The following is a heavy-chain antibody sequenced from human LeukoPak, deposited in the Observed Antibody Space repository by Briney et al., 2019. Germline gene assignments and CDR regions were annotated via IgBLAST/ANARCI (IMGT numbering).Heavy chain of an antibody. J-gene: IGHJ4*02. V-gene: IGHV4-59*12. Sequence: KTSETLSLTCTVSGGSISSYYWSWIRQPPGKGLEWIGYIYYSGSTNYNPSLKSRVTISVDTSKNQFSLKLSSVTAADTAVYYCAREHGGAGYWGQGTLVTVSS. D-gene: IGHD4-23*01. CDR2: IYYSGST. CDR1: GGSISSYY. CDR3: AREHGGAGY.